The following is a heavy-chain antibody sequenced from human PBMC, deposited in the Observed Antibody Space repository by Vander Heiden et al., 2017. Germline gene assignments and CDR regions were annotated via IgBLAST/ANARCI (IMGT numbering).Heavy chain of an antibody. V-gene: IGHV3-20*04. D-gene: IGHD3-22*01. CDR3: ARVSNSGSGYLFDF. Sequence: EVQLMESGGSVVRPGGSLRLSCTASGFPFDNYGMSWVRQAPGKGLEWVSGINWSGGSTGYTDSVKGRFITSRDNAKNSLFLQMNSLRAEDTAFYYCARVSNSGSGYLFDFWGQGTLVTVSS. CDR1: GFPFDNYG. CDR2: INWSGGST. J-gene: IGHJ3*01.